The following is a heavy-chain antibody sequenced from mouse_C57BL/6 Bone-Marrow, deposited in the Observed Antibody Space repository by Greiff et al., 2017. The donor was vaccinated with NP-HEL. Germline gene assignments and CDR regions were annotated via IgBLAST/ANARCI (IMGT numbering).Heavy chain of an antibody. CDR1: GFTFSDYY. CDR3: ARELGYFDV. CDR2: ISNGGGST. V-gene: IGHV5-12*01. J-gene: IGHJ1*03. Sequence: EVHLVESGGGLVQPGGSLKLSCAASGFTFSDYYMYWVRQTPEKRLEWVAYISNGGGSTYYPDTVKGRFTISRDNAKNTLYLQMSRLKSEDTAMYYCARELGYFDVWGTGTTVTVSS. D-gene: IGHD1-3*01.